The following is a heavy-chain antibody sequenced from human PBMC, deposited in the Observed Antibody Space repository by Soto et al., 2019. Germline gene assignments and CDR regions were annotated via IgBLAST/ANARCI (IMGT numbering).Heavy chain of an antibody. Sequence: QVQLVQSGAEVKKPGASVKVSCKASGYTFSNSGMSWLRQAPGQGLEWMAWISAYNDDTNSARQFQGRITLTTDTSTSTAYMELRSLASDDSAMYYCARDDRGSCRGIGCPYFDFWGQGTLVTVSS. J-gene: IGHJ4*02. CDR1: GYTFSNSG. CDR2: ISAYNDDT. V-gene: IGHV1-18*01. CDR3: ARDDRGSCRGIGCPYFDF. D-gene: IGHD2-2*01.